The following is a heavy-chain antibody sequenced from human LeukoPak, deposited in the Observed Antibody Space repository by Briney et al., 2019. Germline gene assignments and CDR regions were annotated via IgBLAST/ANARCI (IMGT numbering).Heavy chain of an antibody. J-gene: IGHJ4*02. Sequence: GGSLRLSCAASGFTFSRYSMHWVRQAPGKGLEYVSAISNNGGSTYYAKSVKGRFTISRDNSKNTPYLQMGSLRAGDMAVYYCARTSIAAREADYWGQGTLVTVSS. CDR3: ARTSIAAREADY. D-gene: IGHD6-6*01. V-gene: IGHV3-64*01. CDR2: ISNNGGST. CDR1: GFTFSRYS.